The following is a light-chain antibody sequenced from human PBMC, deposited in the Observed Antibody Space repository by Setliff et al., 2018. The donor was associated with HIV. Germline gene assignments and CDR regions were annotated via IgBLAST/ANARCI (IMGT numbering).Light chain of an antibody. CDR2: DVS. J-gene: IGLJ1*01. Sequence: SALTQAASVSGSPGQSITMSCTGTRNDVGGYNYVSWYQQHPGKAPKLMIYDVSNRPSGVSNRFSGSKSGNTASLTISGLQAEDEADYYCSSYTSTSTLCVFGAGTKVTVL. CDR1: RNDVGGYNY. V-gene: IGLV2-14*03. CDR3: SSYTSTSTLCV.